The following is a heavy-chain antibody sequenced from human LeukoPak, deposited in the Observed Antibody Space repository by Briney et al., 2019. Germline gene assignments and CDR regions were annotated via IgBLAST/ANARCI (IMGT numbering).Heavy chain of an antibody. V-gene: IGHV4-39*02. J-gene: IGHJ4*02. D-gene: IGHD2-15*01. Sequence: PSETLSLTCTVSGGSISSSSYYWGWIRQPPGKGLDWIGSIYYSGSTYYNPSLKSRVTISVDTSKNQFSLKLSSVTAADTAVYYCAREGYCSGGSCYYFDYWGQGTLVTVSS. CDR1: GGSISSSSYY. CDR3: AREGYCSGGSCYYFDY. CDR2: IYYSGST.